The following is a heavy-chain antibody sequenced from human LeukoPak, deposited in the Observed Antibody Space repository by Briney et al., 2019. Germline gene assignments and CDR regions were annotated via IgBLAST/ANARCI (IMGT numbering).Heavy chain of an antibody. D-gene: IGHD1-26*01. CDR2: INHSGST. V-gene: IGHV4-39*07. J-gene: IGHJ4*02. CDR3: ASSSLVGAPLYYFDY. CDR1: GGSISSSSYY. Sequence: SETLSLTCTVSGGSISSSSYYWGWIRQPPGKGLEWIGEINHSGSTNYNPSLKSRVTISVDTSKNQFSLKLSSVTAADTAVYYCASSSLVGAPLYYFDYWGQGTLVTVSS.